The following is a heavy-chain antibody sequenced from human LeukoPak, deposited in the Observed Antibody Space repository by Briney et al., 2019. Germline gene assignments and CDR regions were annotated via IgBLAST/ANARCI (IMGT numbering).Heavy chain of an antibody. CDR3: AKSPDYYYGMDV. V-gene: IGHV3-9*01. J-gene: IGHJ6*02. CDR2: ISWNSGSI. CDR1: GFTFDDYA. Sequence: GRSLLLSCAASGFTFDDYAMHWIRQDPGQGLEWVSGISWNSGSIGYADSVKGRVTISRDNAKNSLYLQMNSLRAEDTALYYCAKSPDYYYGMDVWGQGTTVTVSS.